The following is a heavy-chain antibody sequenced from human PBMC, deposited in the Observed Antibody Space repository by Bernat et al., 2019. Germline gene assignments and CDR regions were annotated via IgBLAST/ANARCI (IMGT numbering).Heavy chain of an antibody. CDR3: ARDKFGDYGDLRADAFDI. CDR2: IYYSGST. D-gene: IGHD4-17*01. CDR1: GGSISSGGYY. Sequence: QVQLQESGPGLVKPSQTLSLTCTVSGGSISSGGYYWSWIRQHPGKGLEWIGYIYYSGSTCYNPSLKSRVTISVDTSKNQFSLKLSSVTAADTAVYYCARDKFGDYGDLRADAFDIWGQGTMVTVSS. J-gene: IGHJ3*02. V-gene: IGHV4-31*03.